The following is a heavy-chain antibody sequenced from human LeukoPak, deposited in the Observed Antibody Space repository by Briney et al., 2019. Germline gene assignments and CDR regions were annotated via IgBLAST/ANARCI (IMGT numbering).Heavy chain of an antibody. V-gene: IGHV3-23*01. CDR3: ARVWIRDYMDV. Sequence: GGTLRLSCAASGFTFSSYGMSWVRQAPGKGLEWVSAITADGGSTHYTMSVKGRFVISRDTPKNTLYLQMNNLRAEDTAVYFCARVWIRDYMDVWGEGTTVTVSS. D-gene: IGHD1-1*01. CDR1: GFTFSSYG. J-gene: IGHJ6*03. CDR2: ITADGGST.